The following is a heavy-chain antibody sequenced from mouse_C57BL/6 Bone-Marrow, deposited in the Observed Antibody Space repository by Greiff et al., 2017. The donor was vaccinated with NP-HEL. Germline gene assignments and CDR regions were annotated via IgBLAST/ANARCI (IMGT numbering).Heavy chain of an antibody. V-gene: IGHV3-8*01. CDR1: GYSITSDY. CDR2: ISYSGST. J-gene: IGHJ1*03. D-gene: IGHD1-1*01. CDR3: ARRIYYYGSSPYWYFDV. Sequence: VQLQQSGPGLAKPSQTLSLTCSVTGYSITSDYWNWIRKFPGNKLEYMGYISYSGSTYYNPSLKSRISITRDTSKNQYYLQLNSVTTEDTATYYCARRIYYYGSSPYWYFDVWGTGTTVTVSS.